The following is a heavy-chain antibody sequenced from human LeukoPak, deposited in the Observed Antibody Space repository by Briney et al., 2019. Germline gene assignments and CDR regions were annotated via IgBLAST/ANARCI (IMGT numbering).Heavy chain of an antibody. CDR1: GGSISSGGYY. V-gene: IGHV4-31*03. CDR3: ARVAPADPSYFDY. CDR2: IYYSGST. J-gene: IGHJ4*02. Sequence: PSETLSLTCTVSGGSISSGGYYWSWIRQHPGKGLEWNGYIYYSGSTYYNPSLKSRVTISVDTSKNQFSLKLSSVTAADTAVYYCARVAPADPSYFDYWGQGTLVTVSS. D-gene: IGHD2-2*01.